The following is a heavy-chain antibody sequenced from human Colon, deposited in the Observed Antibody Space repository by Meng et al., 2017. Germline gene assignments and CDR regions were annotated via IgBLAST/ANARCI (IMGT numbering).Heavy chain of an antibody. CDR1: GDSLSSYY. D-gene: IGHD2-15*01. V-gene: IGHV4-4*07. CDR3: ARDKGIVAAGARWFDP. CDR2: IHTSGST. J-gene: IGHJ5*02. Sequence: VQLQAAGPGMVQPSETLSLTCTVSGDSLSSYYWSWIRQTAGKGLEWIGRIHTSGSTTYNPSLKSRVTMSVDTSKNQVSLKLTSVTAADTAVYYCARDKGIVAAGARWFDPWGQGTLVTGSS.